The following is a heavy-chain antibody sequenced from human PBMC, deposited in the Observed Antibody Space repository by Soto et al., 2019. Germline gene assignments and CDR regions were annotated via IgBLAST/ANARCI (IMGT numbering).Heavy chain of an antibody. V-gene: IGHV3-53*01. CDR3: AGRLTTAASLDY. CDR2: VHGGGST. D-gene: IGHD3-16*01. CDR1: GFTVSNNH. Sequence: VQLVESGGGLIQPGGSLRLSCAASGFTVSNNHMTWVRQAAGKGLELVSLVHGGGSTSYADSVKGRFTISRDNSKNTLYLQMDSLRAEDTAIYYCAGRLTTAASLDYWGRGTLVTVPS. J-gene: IGHJ4*02.